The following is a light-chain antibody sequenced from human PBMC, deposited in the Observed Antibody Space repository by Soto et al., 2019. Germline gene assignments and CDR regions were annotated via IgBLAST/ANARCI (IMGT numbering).Light chain of an antibody. CDR3: TSYTGDTTYV. J-gene: IGLJ1*01. CDR1: SSDISDYRY. CDR2: EVS. Sequence: QSALTQPASVSGSPGQSITISCTATSSDISDYRYVSWYQQHPGKVPKLIIYEVSNRPSGISNRFSGSRSGNTASLSISGLQAEDEADYYCTSYTGDTTYVFGTGTKVTVL. V-gene: IGLV2-14*01.